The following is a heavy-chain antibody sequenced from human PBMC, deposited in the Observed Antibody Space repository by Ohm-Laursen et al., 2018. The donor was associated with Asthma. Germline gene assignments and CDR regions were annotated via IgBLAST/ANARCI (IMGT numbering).Heavy chain of an antibody. V-gene: IGHV3-30*03. CDR2: ISYDGSNK. D-gene: IGHD3-3*01. CDR1: GFTFSSYG. J-gene: IGHJ6*02. CDR3: ARGEAISLYYYYYGMDV. Sequence: SLRLSCSAAGFTFSSYGMHWVRQAPGKGLEWVAVISYDGSNKYYADSVKGRFTISRDNSKNTLYLQMNSLRAEDTAVYYCARGEAISLYYYYYGMDVWGQGTTVTVSS.